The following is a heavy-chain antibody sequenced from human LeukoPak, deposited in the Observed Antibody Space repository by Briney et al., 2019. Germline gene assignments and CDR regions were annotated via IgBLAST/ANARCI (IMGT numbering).Heavy chain of an antibody. CDR2: ISSSSSYI. CDR3: ARDEGHSFGTRYYNYGMDA. CDR1: GFTFRSYT. Sequence: GGSLRLSCAASGFTFRSYTMNWVRQAPGKGLEWVSAISSSSSYIHYTDSVKGRFTISRDNAKNSLYLQMNSLGAEDTAVYYCARDEGHSFGTRYYNYGMDAWGQGTTVTVSS. V-gene: IGHV3-21*06. J-gene: IGHJ6*02. D-gene: IGHD5-18*01.